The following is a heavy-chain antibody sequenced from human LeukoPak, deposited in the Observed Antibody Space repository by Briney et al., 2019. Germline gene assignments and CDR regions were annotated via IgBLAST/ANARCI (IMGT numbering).Heavy chain of an antibody. J-gene: IGHJ3*02. Sequence: PSETLSLTCTVSGGSISSSSYYWGWIRQPPGKGLEWIGEINHSGSTKYNPSLNSRVTISVDTSKNQFSLKLSSVTAADTAVYYCARSQGPDAFDIWGQGTMVTVSS. CDR2: INHSGST. CDR1: GGSISSSSYY. CDR3: ARSQGPDAFDI. V-gene: IGHV4-39*07.